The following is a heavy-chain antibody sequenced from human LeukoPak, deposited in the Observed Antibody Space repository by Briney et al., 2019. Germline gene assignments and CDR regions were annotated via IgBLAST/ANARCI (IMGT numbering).Heavy chain of an antibody. V-gene: IGHV3-23*01. D-gene: IGHD5-18*01. CDR2: ISGSGGST. Sequence: GGSLRLSCAASGFTFSSYAMSRVRQAPGKGLEWVSAISGSGGSTYYADSVKGRFTISRDNAKNSLYLQMNSLRAEDTAVYYCAKPIWIQLLRVTNYFDYWGQGTLVTVSS. CDR3: AKPIWIQLLRVTNYFDY. J-gene: IGHJ4*02. CDR1: GFTFSSYA.